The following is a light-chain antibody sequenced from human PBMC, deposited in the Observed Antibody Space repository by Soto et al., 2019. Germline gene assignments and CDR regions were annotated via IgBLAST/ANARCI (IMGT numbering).Light chain of an antibody. CDR3: QQSYSIPYT. CDR2: AAS. Sequence: DIQMTQSPSSLSASVGDRVTITCRASQSISSYLNWYQQKLGKAPKLLIYAASSLQSGVPSRFSGSGSGTDFTLTISSLQPEDFATYYCQQSYSIPYTCGQGTKLEIK. CDR1: QSISSY. V-gene: IGKV1-39*01. J-gene: IGKJ2*01.